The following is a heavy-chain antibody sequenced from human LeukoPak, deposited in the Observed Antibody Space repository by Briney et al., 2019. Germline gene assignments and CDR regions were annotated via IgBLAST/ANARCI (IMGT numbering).Heavy chain of an antibody. D-gene: IGHD1-26*01. V-gene: IGHV3-21*01. CDR3: AKDPVVGATHGGFFDY. CDR2: ISSSSSYI. J-gene: IGHJ4*02. CDR1: GFTFSSYS. Sequence: GGSLRLSYAASGFTFSSYSMNWVRQAPGKGLEWVSSISSSSSYIYYADSVKGRFTISRDNAKNSLYLQMNSLRAEDTAVYYCAKDPVVGATHGGFFDYWGQGTLVTVS.